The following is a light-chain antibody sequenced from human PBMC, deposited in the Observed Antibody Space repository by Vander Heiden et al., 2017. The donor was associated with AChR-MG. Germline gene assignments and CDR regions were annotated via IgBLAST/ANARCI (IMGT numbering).Light chain of an antibody. V-gene: IGLV3-1*01. J-gene: IGLJ2*01. Sequence: SYELTQPPSVSVSPGQTASISCSADNVGSKYVSWYRQKPGQSPVLVIYKDNNRPSGIPERFAGSNSGDTATLTISGTQAMDEADYYCQAWDSGTHVVFGGGTKLTVL. CDR3: QAWDSGTHVV. CDR2: KDN. CDR1: NVGSKY.